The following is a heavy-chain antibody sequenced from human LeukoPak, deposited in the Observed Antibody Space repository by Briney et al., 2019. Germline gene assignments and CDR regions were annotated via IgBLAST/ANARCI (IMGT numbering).Heavy chain of an antibody. CDR1: GFTFSSYE. D-gene: IGHD5-24*01. J-gene: IGHJ4*02. CDR2: ISSSGSTI. Sequence: PGGSLRLSCAASGFTFSSYEMNWVRQAPGKGLEWVSYISSSGSTIYYADSVKGRFTISRDNSKNTLYLQMNSLRAEDTAVYYCASSRERWLQFGFWGQGTLVTVSS. CDR3: ASSRERWLQFGF. V-gene: IGHV3-48*03.